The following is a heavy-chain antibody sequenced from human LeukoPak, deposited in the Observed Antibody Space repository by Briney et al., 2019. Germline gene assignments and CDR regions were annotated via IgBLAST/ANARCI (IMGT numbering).Heavy chain of an antibody. CDR2: ISGSGGST. CDR3: ANTYYDILTGPPEGVDY. V-gene: IGHV3-23*01. D-gene: IGHD3-9*01. Sequence: GGSLRLSCAASGFTVSSNYMSWVRQAPGKGLEGVSAISGSGGSTYSADSVKGRFTISRDNSKNTPYLQMNSLRAEDTAIYYCANTYYDILTGPPEGVDYWGQGTLVTVSS. J-gene: IGHJ4*02. CDR1: GFTVSSNY.